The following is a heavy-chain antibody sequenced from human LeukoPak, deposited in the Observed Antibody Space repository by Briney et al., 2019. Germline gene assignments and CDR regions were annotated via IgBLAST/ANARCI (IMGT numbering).Heavy chain of an antibody. CDR3: ARVRSMGEDYYYYGMDV. D-gene: IGHD1-26*01. CDR2: IYYGGGT. Sequence: PSETLSLTCTVSGDSISSYYWSWIRQPPGKGLEWMGYIYYGGGTDYNPSLKSRVTISVDTSKNQFSLKLSSVTAADTAVYYCARVRSMGEDYYYYGMDVWGQGTTVTVSS. J-gene: IGHJ6*02. V-gene: IGHV4-59*01. CDR1: GDSISSYY.